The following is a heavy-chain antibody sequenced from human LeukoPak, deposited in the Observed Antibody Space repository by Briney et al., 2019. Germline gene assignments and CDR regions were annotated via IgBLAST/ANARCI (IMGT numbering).Heavy chain of an antibody. CDR1: GFTFSTYA. D-gene: IGHD3-3*01. Sequence: GGSLRLSCAASGFTFSTYALHWVRQAPGKGLEYVSAISGNGGSTYYAISVKGRFAISRDNSKNTVYLQMGSLRAEDMAAYYCARDRAGFWSGYLDYWGQETLVTVSS. CDR3: ARDRAGFWSGYLDY. V-gene: IGHV3-64*01. CDR2: ISGNGGST. J-gene: IGHJ4*02.